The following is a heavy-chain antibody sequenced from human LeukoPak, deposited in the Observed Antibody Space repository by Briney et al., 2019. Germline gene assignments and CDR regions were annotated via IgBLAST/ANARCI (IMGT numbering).Heavy chain of an antibody. CDR1: GGTFSSYA. D-gene: IGHD1-26*01. CDR2: ISAYNGNT. V-gene: IGHV1-18*01. Sequence: ASVKVSCKASGGTFSSYAISWVRQAPGQGLEWMGWISAYNGNTNYAQKLQGRVTMTTDTSTSTAYMELRSLRSDDTAVYYCARDHGIVGATTFDYWGQGTLVTVSS. CDR3: ARDHGIVGATTFDY. J-gene: IGHJ4*02.